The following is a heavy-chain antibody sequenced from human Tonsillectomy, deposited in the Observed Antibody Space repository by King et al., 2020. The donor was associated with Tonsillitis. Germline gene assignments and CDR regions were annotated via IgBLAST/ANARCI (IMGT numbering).Heavy chain of an antibody. V-gene: IGHV1-18*01. J-gene: IGHJ4*02. D-gene: IGHD3-16*01. CDR2: ISAYNGNT. CDR1: GYTFNSYG. CDR3: ARDSMYRALWGSGYTFEY. Sequence: QLVQSGAEVKRPGASVKVSCKASGYTFNSYGISWVRQAPGQGLEWMGWISAYNGNTNYAQKLQGRVTMTTDTSTSTAYMELRSLRSDDTAVYYCARDSMYRALWGSGYTFEYWGQGTLVTVS.